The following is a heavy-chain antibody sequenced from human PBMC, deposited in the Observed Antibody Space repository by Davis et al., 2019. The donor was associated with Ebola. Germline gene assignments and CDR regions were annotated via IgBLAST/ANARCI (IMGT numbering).Heavy chain of an antibody. CDR1: GGSLRGHY. CDR3: TSYDS. CDR2: VDDGGRV. V-gene: IGHV4-34*01. J-gene: IGHJ4*02. D-gene: IGHD3-16*01. Sequence: SETLSLTCAVYGGSLRGHYWSWFRQSPGKGLECIGEVDDGGRVHYNPSLKSRVSISLDTSKNQFSLKVTSMTAADTAVYYCTSYDSWGQGAHVTVSS.